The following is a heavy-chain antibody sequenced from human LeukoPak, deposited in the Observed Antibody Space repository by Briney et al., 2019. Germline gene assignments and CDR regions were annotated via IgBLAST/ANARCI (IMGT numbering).Heavy chain of an antibody. J-gene: IGHJ5*02. CDR1: SGSISNSNYY. Sequence: SETLSLTCTVSSGSISNSNYYWGWIRQPPGKGLEWIGSIYYSGSTYYNPSLESRVTISVDTSKNQFSLKLSSVTAADTAVYYCARRPRSDNAKRITMVREPIDPWGQGTLVTVSS. CDR3: ARRPRSDNAKRITMVREPIDP. D-gene: IGHD3-10*01. CDR2: IYYSGST. V-gene: IGHV4-39*01.